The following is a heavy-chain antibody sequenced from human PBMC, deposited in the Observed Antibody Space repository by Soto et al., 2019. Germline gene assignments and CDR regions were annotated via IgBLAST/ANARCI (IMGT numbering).Heavy chain of an antibody. CDR2: INHSGST. CDR3: ARVTQRVAAATSDD. Sequence: SETLPFTCAVYGWTFSGYYWSWIRQPPGKGLEWIGEINHSGSTNYNPSLKSRVTISVDTSKNQFSLKLSSVTAADTAVYHGARVTQRVAAATSDDCGQVTMVTLSS. V-gene: IGHV4-34*01. D-gene: IGHD2-15*01. J-gene: IGHJ4*02. CDR1: GWTFSGYY.